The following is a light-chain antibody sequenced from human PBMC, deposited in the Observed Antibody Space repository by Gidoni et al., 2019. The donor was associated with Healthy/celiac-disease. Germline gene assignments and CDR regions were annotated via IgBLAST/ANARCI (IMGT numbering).Light chain of an antibody. CDR3: QKYGST. V-gene: IGKV3-20*01. J-gene: IGKJ2*01. CDR2: GAS. CDR1: QSVISSY. Sequence: IVLTPSPGTLSLSPGERATLSCRASQSVISSYLAWYQQNPGQALWLLIYGASSRATGIPDRFSGSGSATDFTLTISRLEPEDFAVYYCQKYGSTFGQGTKLEIK.